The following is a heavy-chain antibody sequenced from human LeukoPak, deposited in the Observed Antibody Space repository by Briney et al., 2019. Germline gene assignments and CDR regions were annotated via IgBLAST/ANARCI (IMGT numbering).Heavy chain of an antibody. V-gene: IGHV3-23*01. Sequence: GGSLRLPCAASRFTFSSYAMTWVRQAPGEGLEWLSAISGSDGHTFYADSVKGRFTLSRDNSKNTLYLQMNNLRADDTAIYYCAKVPWVGTITWGQGTLVIVSS. J-gene: IGHJ4*02. CDR1: RFTFSSYA. D-gene: IGHD1-26*01. CDR2: ISGSDGHT. CDR3: AKVPWVGTIT.